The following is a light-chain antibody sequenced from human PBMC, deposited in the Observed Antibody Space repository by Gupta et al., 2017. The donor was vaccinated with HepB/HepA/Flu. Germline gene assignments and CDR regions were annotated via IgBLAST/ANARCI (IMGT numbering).Light chain of an antibody. CDR2: EAS. CDR3: QQYKNYCS. Sequence: DIQMTQSPSTLSASVGDRVTITCRASQSIGTWMAWYQQRPGKAPKLLIYEASNLYSGVPSRFSGSGSGTEFTLTISSLQPDDFATYYCQQYKNYCSFVQGTELEIK. J-gene: IGKJ2*04. CDR1: QSIGTW. V-gene: IGKV1-5*03.